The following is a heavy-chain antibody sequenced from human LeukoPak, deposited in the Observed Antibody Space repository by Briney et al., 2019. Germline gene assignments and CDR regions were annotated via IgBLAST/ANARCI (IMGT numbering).Heavy chain of an antibody. CDR2: ISYSGST. D-gene: IGHD5/OR15-5a*01. V-gene: IGHV4-59*01. CDR3: ARFATVSAIYYFDY. CDR1: GGSLSSYY. Sequence: SETLSLTCSVSGGSLSSYYWSWIRQPPGKGLEYFGYISYSGSTSYNPSLKSRVIISVDTSKSQFSLKLSSVTAADTAVYYCARFATVSAIYYFDYWGQGVLVTVSS. J-gene: IGHJ4*02.